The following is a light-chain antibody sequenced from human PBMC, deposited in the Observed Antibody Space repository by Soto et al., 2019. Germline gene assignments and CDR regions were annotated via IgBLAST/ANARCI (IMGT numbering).Light chain of an antibody. Sequence: DIQMTQSPSSLSASVGDRVTITYRARQSLSGSLNWYQQKPGKAPKVLIYGASSLQSGVPSRFSGSESGTDFTLTISSLQPEDFATYYCQQSYITPYTFGQGTKVDIK. CDR3: QQSYITPYT. V-gene: IGKV1-39*01. CDR2: GAS. CDR1: QSLSGS. J-gene: IGKJ2*01.